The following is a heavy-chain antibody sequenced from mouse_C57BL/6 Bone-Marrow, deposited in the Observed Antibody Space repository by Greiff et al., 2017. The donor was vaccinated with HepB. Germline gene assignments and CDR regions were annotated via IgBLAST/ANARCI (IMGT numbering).Heavy chain of an antibody. CDR3: AREFPYYYDSSYDYAMDY. CDR2: IDPSDSYT. Sequence: QVQLQQPGAELVMPGASVKLSCKASGYTFTSYWMHWVKQRPGQGLEWIGEIDPSDSYTNYNQKFKGKSTLTVDKSSSTAYMQLSSLTSEDSAVYYCAREFPYYYDSSYDYAMDYWGHGTSVTVSS. D-gene: IGHD1-1*01. V-gene: IGHV1-69*01. CDR1: GYTFTSYW. J-gene: IGHJ4*01.